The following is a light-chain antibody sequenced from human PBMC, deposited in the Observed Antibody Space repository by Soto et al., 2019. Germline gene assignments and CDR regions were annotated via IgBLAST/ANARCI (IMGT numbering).Light chain of an antibody. CDR1: NSDVGAYNF. Sequence: QSAPTQPASVSGSPGQSIAISCTGTNSDVGAYNFVSWYQQYPGKAPKLIIHEVNNRPSGVSDRFSGSKSGNTASLTISGLQADDEADYYCSSFTTYNTRVFGTGTKLTVL. CDR2: EVN. V-gene: IGLV2-14*01. CDR3: SSFTTYNTRV. J-gene: IGLJ1*01.